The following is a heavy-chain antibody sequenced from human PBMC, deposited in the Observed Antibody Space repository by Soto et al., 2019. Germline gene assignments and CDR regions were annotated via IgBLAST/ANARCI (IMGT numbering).Heavy chain of an antibody. CDR1: GGSFSGYY. Sequence: PSETLSLTCAVYGGSFSGYYWSWIRQAPGKGLEWTGEINHSGSTNYNPSLKSRVTISVDTSKNQFSLKLSSVTAADTAVYYCASIYCSGGSCYSEWNWFDPWGQGTLVTVSS. D-gene: IGHD2-15*01. J-gene: IGHJ5*02. V-gene: IGHV4-34*01. CDR3: ASIYCSGGSCYSEWNWFDP. CDR2: INHSGST.